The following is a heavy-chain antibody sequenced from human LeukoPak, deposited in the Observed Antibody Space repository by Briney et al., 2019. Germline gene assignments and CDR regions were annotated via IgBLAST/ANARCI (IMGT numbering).Heavy chain of an antibody. CDR1: GFTFSSYG. J-gene: IGHJ3*02. V-gene: IGHV3-30*02. D-gene: IGHD3-22*01. Sequence: PGGSLRLSCAASGFTFSSYGMHWVRQAPGKGLEWVAFIRYDGSNKYYADSVKGRFTISRDNSKNTLYLQMNSLRAEDTAVYYCARDSSGAFEGAFDIWGQGTMVTVSS. CDR3: ARDSSGAFEGAFDI. CDR2: IRYDGSNK.